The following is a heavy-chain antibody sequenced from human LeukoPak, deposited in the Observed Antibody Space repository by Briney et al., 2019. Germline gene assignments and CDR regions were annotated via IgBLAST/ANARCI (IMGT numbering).Heavy chain of an antibody. Sequence: SETLSLTCAVYGGSFSGYYWSWIRQPPGKGLEWIGEINHSGSTNYNPSLKSRVTISVDTSKNQFSLKLSSVTAADTAVYYCARGAVARLDYWGQGTLVTVSS. CDR1: GGSFSGYY. CDR2: INHSGST. V-gene: IGHV4-34*01. CDR3: ARGAVARLDY. J-gene: IGHJ4*02. D-gene: IGHD6-6*01.